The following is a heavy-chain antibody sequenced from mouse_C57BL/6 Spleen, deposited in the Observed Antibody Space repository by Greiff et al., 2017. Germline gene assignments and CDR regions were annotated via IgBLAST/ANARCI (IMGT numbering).Heavy chain of an antibody. D-gene: IGHD1-1*01. CDR1: GYTFTSYW. J-gene: IGHJ4*01. CDR3: ASSHYYGSSYNYSMDY. Sequence: QVQLQQPGAELVKPGASVKLSCKASGYTFTSYWMQWVKQRPGQGLEWIGEIDPSDSYTNYNQKFKGKATLTVDTSSSTAYMQLSSLTSEDSAVYDCASSHYYGSSYNYSMDYWGQGTSVTVSS. CDR2: IDPSDSYT. V-gene: IGHV1-50*01.